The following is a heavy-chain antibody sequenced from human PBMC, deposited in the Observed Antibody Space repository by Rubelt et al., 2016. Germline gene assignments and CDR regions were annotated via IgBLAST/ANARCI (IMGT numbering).Heavy chain of an antibody. CDR2: ISAYNGNT. V-gene: IGHV1-18*01. CDR3: ARVMITFGGVIEVGWFDP. CDR1: GYTFTSYG. J-gene: IGHJ5*02. Sequence: QVQLVQSGAEVKKPGASVKVSCKASGYTFTSYGISWVRQAPGQGLEWMGWISAYNGNTNYAQKPQGRFTRTTEPSTSTAYMELRSLRSDDTAVYYWARVMITFGGVIEVGWFDPWGQGTLVTVSS. D-gene: IGHD3-16*02.